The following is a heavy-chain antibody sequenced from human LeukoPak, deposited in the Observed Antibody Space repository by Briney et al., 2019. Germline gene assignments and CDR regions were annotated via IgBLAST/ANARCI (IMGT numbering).Heavy chain of an antibody. V-gene: IGHV3-30*04. Sequence: PGGSLRLSCAASGFTFSSYAMHWVRQAPGKGLEWVAVISYDGSNKYYADSVKGRFTISRDNSKNTLYLQMNSLRAEDTAVYYCARNGRDGYNSYYWGQGTLVTVSS. CDR3: ARNGRDGYNSYY. J-gene: IGHJ4*02. CDR2: ISYDGSNK. D-gene: IGHD5-24*01. CDR1: GFTFSSYA.